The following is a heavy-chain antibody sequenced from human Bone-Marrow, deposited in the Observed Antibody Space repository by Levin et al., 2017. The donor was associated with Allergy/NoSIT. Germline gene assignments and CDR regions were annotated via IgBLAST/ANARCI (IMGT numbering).Heavy chain of an antibody. CDR1: GSSISSGYY. CDR3: ASPPAPDYYDSSGYYSADAFDI. D-gene: IGHD3-22*01. CDR2: IYHSGST. J-gene: IGHJ3*02. V-gene: IGHV4-38-2*02. Sequence: SETLSLTCTVSGSSISSGYYWGWIRQPPGKGLEWIGSIYHSGSTYYNPSLKSRVTISVDTSKNQFSLKLSSVTAADTAVYYCASPPAPDYYDSSGYYSADAFDIWGQGTMVTVSS.